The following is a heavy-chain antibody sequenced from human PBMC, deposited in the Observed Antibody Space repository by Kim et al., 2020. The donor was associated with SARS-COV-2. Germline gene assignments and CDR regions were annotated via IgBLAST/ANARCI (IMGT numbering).Heavy chain of an antibody. CDR1: GFNFNNYA. CDR2: ICFDGTSA. Sequence: GGSLRLSCVASGFNFNNYAMHWVRQAPGKGLEWVANICFDGTSANYADSVKGRFFISRDNSKKTLFLQMNSLSVEDTAVYYCARASEVLSMTSCIDSWGPGSQVAV. J-gene: IGHJ4*02. V-gene: IGHV3-33*01. D-gene: IGHD2-15*01. CDR3: ARASEVLSMTSCIDS.